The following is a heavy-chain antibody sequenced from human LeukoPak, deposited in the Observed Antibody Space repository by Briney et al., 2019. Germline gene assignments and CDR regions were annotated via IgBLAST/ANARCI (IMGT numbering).Heavy chain of an antibody. D-gene: IGHD2-15*01. CDR1: GYTGTSYY. V-gene: IGHV1-46*01. CDR2: INPTTGDT. CDR3: ARYGFSAVWQGGWHAFDI. J-gene: IGHJ3*02. Sequence: ASVKVSFKASGYTGTSYYMHRVRQSAGQGLEWRGIINPTTGDTTYAQKFQGRLTMTRDMSTSTVYMDLSSLTSEDTAVFYCARYGFSAVWQGGWHAFDIWGQGTVVTVSS.